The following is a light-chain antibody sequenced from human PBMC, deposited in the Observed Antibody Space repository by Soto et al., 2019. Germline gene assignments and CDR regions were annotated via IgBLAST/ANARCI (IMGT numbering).Light chain of an antibody. CDR3: QSYDSSLSGSNV. J-gene: IGLJ1*01. V-gene: IGLV1-40*01. CDR2: GNS. CDR1: SSNIGAGYD. Sequence: QAVETQPPSVYGAPGQRVTISCTGSSSNIGAGYDVHWYQQLPGTAPKILIYGNSNRPSGVPDRFSGSKSGTSASLAITGLQAEDEADYYCQSYDSSLSGSNVFGTGTKLTVL.